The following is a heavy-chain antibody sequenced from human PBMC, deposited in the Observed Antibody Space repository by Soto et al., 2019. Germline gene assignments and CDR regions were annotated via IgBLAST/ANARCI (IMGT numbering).Heavy chain of an antibody. CDR1: GFTFSSYA. CDR3: AKDLQGEMSSTFDY. V-gene: IGHV3-23*01. Sequence: GGSLRLACAASGFTFSSYAMSWVRQAPGKGLEWVSAISGSGGSTYYADSVKGRFTISRDNSKNTLYLQMNSLRAEDTAVYYCAKDLQGEMSSTFDYWGQGTLVTVSS. J-gene: IGHJ4*02. CDR2: ISGSGGST.